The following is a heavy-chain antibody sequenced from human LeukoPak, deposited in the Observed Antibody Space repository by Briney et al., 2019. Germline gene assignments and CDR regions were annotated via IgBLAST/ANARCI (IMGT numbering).Heavy chain of an antibody. CDR2: IYYSGST. V-gene: IGHV4-39*07. CDR1: GGSISSSSYY. Sequence: PSETLSLTCTVSGGSISSSSYYWGWIRQPPGKGLEWIGSIYYSGSTYYNPSLKSRVTISVDTSKNQFSLKLSSVTAADTAVYYCARGGGTDSSGWYGNWFDPWGQGTLVTVSS. J-gene: IGHJ5*02. CDR3: ARGGGTDSSGWYGNWFDP. D-gene: IGHD6-19*01.